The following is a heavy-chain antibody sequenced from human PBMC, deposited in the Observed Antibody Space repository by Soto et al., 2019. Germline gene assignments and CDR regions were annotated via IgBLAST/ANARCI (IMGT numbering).Heavy chain of an antibody. Sequence: ASVKVSCKASGYTFTSYGISWVRQAPGQGLEWMGWISAYNGNTNYAQKLQGRVTMTTDTSTSTAYMELRSLRSDDTAVYYCARSPRYYYDSSGAITAYDYWGQGTLVTVSS. CDR1: GYTFTSYG. CDR3: ARSPRYYYDSSGAITAYDY. D-gene: IGHD3-22*01. V-gene: IGHV1-18*04. J-gene: IGHJ4*02. CDR2: ISAYNGNT.